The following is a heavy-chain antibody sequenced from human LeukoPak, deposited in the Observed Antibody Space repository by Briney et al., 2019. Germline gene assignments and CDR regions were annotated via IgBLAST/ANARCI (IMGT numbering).Heavy chain of an antibody. J-gene: IGHJ4*02. V-gene: IGHV3-74*01. Sequence: PGGSLRLSCAASGFTFSSYWMHWVRQAPGKGLVWVSRINSDGSSTNYADPVKGRFTISRDNAKNTLYLQMNSLRAEDTAVYYCARDLGLSSGFPYYFDYWGQGTLVTVSS. CDR2: INSDGSST. CDR1: GFTFSSYW. CDR3: ARDLGLSSGFPYYFDY. D-gene: IGHD6-19*01.